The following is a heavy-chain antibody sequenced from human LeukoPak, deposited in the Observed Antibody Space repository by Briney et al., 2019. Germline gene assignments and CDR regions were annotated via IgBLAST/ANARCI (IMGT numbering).Heavy chain of an antibody. J-gene: IGHJ4*02. D-gene: IGHD6-19*01. CDR3: ARDLVAGRPFDH. CDR1: GGSFSGYY. V-gene: IGHV4-34*01. CDR2: INHSGST. Sequence: SETLSLTCAVYGGSFSGYYWSWIRQPPGKGLEWIGEINHSGSTNYNPSLKSRVTISVDTSKNQFSLKLSSVTAADTAVYYCARDLVAGRPFDHWGQGTLVTVSS.